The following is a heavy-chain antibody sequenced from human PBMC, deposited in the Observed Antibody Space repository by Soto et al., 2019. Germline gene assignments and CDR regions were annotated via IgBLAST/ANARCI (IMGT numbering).Heavy chain of an antibody. J-gene: IGHJ3*02. CDR3: AKGVGGRAPNAFDI. V-gene: IGHV3-23*01. Sequence: GGSLRLSCAASGFTFSSNAMSWVRKAPGKGLEWVSAISGSGGSTYYADSVKGRFTISRDNSKTTLDLQMNSLRAEDTAVYYCAKGVGGRAPNAFDIWGQGTMVTVS. D-gene: IGHD6-19*01. CDR2: ISGSGGST. CDR1: GFTFSSNA.